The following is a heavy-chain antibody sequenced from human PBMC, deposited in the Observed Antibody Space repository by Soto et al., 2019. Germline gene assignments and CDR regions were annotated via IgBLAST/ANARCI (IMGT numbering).Heavy chain of an antibody. CDR1: GGSFSGYY. D-gene: IGHD2-15*01. J-gene: IGHJ4*02. CDR3: ARVVVAATIDY. V-gene: IGHV4-34*01. CDR2: INHSGNT. Sequence: SETLSLTCAVYGGSFSGYYWSWIRQPPGKGLEWIGEINHSGNTNSNPSLKSRVTMSVDTSKNQFSLKLSSVTAADTAVYYCARVVVAATIDYWGQGTLVTVSS.